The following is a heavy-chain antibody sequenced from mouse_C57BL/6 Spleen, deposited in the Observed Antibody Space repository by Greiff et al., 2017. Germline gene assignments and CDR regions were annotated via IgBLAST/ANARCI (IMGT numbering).Heavy chain of an antibody. V-gene: IGHV1-81*01. D-gene: IGHD1-1*01. CDR2: IYPRSGNT. CDR1: GYTFTSYG. CDR3: ARRIITTVVTNAMDY. J-gene: IGHJ4*01. Sequence: VKLQESGAELARPGASVKLSCKASGYTFTSYGISWVKQRTGQGLEWIGEIYPRSGNTYYNEKFKGKATLTADKSSSTAYMELRSLTSEDSAVYFCARRIITTVVTNAMDYWGQGTSVTVSS.